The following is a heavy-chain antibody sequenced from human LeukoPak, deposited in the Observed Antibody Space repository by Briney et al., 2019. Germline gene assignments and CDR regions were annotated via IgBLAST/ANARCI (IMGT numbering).Heavy chain of an antibody. J-gene: IGHJ3*02. Sequence: PSETLSLTCTVSGGSISSGGYYWSWIRQHPGKGLEWIGYIYYSGSTYYNPPLKSRVTISVDTSKNQFSLKLSSVTAADTAVYYCARVRWGAARLDAFDIWGQGTMVTVSS. CDR3: ARVRWGAARLDAFDI. CDR2: IYYSGST. V-gene: IGHV4-31*03. D-gene: IGHD6-6*01. CDR1: GGSISSGGYY.